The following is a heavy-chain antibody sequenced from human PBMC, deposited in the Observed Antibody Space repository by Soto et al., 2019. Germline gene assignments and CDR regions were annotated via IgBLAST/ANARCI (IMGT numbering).Heavy chain of an antibody. CDR2: TYYPGGT. Sequence: PSETLSLSCAISGGTFGTNNWSWVSQAPGKGLEWIGYTYYPGGTKYKASVKSRATISVDNSNNQLSLTINTATAEDTAVYYCATASAGRCPFDPWGQGIMVTVSS. CDR1: GGTFGTNN. V-gene: IGHV4-59*13. D-gene: IGHD2-15*01. CDR3: ATASAGRCPFDP. J-gene: IGHJ5*01.